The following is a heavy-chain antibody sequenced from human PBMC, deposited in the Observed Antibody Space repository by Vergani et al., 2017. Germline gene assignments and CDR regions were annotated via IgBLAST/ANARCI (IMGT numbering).Heavy chain of an antibody. D-gene: IGHD3-3*01. CDR1: GFTFSDYY. Sequence: QVQLVESGGGLVKPGGSLRLSCAASGFTFSDYYMSWIRQAPGKGLEWVAVIWYDGSNKYYADSVKGRFTISRDNSKNTLYLQMNSLRAEDTAVYYCASAPLRFLEAPYYYYMDVWGKGTTVTVSS. CDR3: ASAPLRFLEAPYYYYMDV. J-gene: IGHJ6*03. CDR2: IWYDGSNK. V-gene: IGHV3-33*08.